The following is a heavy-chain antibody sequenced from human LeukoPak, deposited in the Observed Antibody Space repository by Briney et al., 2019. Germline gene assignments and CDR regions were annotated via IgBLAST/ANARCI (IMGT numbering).Heavy chain of an antibody. J-gene: IGHJ4*02. V-gene: IGHV4-4*02. CDR2: IYHSGST. D-gene: IGHD3-10*01. CDR1: GAPISSNNW. Sequence: SGTLSLTCAVSGAPISSNNWWWSWVRQPPGKGLEWIGEIYHSGSTNYNPSLKSRVTMSVDKSKNQFSLKLSSVTAADTAVYYCARWFYGSGSYRYWGQGTLVTVSS. CDR3: ARWFYGSGSYRY.